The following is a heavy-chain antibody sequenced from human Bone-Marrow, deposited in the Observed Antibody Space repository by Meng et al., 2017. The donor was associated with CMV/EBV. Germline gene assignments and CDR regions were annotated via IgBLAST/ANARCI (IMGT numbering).Heavy chain of an antibody. CDR2: INHSGST. CDR1: GGSISSYY. CDR3: ARVARYDFWSGSLYGMDV. D-gene: IGHD3-3*01. V-gene: IGHV4-34*01. J-gene: IGHJ6*02. Sequence: GALRLSCTVSGGSISSYYWSWIRQPPGKGLEWIGEINHSGSTNYNPSLKSRVTISVDTSKNQFSLKLSSVTAADTAVYYCARVARYDFWSGSLYGMDVWGQGTTVTVSS.